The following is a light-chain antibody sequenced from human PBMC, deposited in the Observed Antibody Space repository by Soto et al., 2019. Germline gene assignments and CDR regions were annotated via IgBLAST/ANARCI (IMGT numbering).Light chain of an antibody. CDR2: GTS. CDR3: QHYNDYSWT. CDR1: QSISIW. J-gene: IGKJ1*01. V-gene: IGKV1-5*03. Sequence: DIHMTQSPSTLSASVGDRVTNTCRASQSISIWLAWYQQKPGRAPNLLIYGTSSLESGVPSRFSGSGSGTEFTLTISSLQPDDFATYYCQHYNDYSWTFGQGTKVEIK.